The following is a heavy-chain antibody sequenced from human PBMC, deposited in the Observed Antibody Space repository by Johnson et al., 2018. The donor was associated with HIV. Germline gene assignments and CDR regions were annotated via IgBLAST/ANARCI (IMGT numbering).Heavy chain of an antibody. CDR3: STGDSVVVTGAMLLPLHDAFDI. CDR1: GFTLGDYY. D-gene: IGHD2-21*02. J-gene: IGHJ3*02. Sequence: VQLVESGGGVVQPGGSLRLSCAASGFTLGDYYMSWIRQAPGKGLEWVSYISSSGSIIWYADSVKGRFTISRDDSKNMLYLEMNSLKIEDTAVYYCSTGDSVVVTGAMLLPLHDAFDIWGQGTMVTVSS. V-gene: IGHV3-11*01. CDR2: ISSSGSII.